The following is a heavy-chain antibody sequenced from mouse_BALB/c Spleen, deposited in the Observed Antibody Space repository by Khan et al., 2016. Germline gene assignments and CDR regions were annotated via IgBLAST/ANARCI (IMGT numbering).Heavy chain of an antibody. CDR2: ISNGGGST. Sequence: EVELVESGGGLVQPGGSLKLSCATSGFTFSDYYMYWVRQTPEKRLEWVAYISNGGGSTYYPDTVKGRFTISRDNAKTTLYLQMSRLKSEDTAMYYSARKGYRYDYAMDYWGQGTSVTVSS. V-gene: IGHV5-12*02. J-gene: IGHJ4*01. D-gene: IGHD2-14*01. CDR1: GFTFSDYY. CDR3: ARKGYRYDYAMDY.